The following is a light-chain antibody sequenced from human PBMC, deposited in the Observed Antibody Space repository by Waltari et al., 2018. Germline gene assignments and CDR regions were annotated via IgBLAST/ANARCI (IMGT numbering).Light chain of an antibody. J-gene: IGLJ2*01. Sequence: QSVLTQPPSVSGAPGQRVTISCTGSGATIGAGSDVNWYQQLPGKAPKLLTYGTSTRPLGVPDRYFGSQSGTSASLAITGLQAEDEADYYCQSYDTSLSVVFGGGTKLTVL. CDR1: GATIGAGSD. CDR3: QSYDTSLSVV. V-gene: IGLV1-40*01. CDR2: GTS.